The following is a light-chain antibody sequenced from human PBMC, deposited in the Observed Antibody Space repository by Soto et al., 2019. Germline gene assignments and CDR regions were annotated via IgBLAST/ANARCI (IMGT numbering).Light chain of an antibody. J-gene: IGLJ2*01. CDR3: QSYDTGLTGSRV. CDR1: SSNIGAGYD. V-gene: IGLV1-40*01. CDR2: ANS. Sequence: QSALTQPPSVSGAPGQRVTISCTGSSSNIGAGYDVHWYQQLPGAAPRLLVYANSNRPSGVPDRFSGSKSGTSASLAITGLQAEDEADYYCQSYDTGLTGSRVFGGGTKLTVL.